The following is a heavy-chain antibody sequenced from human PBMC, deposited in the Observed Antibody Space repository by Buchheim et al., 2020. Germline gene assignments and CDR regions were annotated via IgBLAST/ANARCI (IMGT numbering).Heavy chain of an antibody. CDR2: ISYDGSNK. J-gene: IGHJ3*02. Sequence: VQLVESGGGLVQPGRSLRLSCAASGFTFSSYGMHWVRQAPGKGLEWVAVISYDGSNKYYADSVKGRFTISSDNSKNTLYLQMNSLRAEDTAVYYCAKEDLYYYDSSGYSAFDIWGQGT. V-gene: IGHV3-30*18. CDR3: AKEDLYYYDSSGYSAFDI. D-gene: IGHD3-22*01. CDR1: GFTFSSYG.